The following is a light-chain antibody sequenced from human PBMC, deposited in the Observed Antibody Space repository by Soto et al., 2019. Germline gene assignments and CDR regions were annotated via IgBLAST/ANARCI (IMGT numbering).Light chain of an antibody. CDR2: DVR. V-gene: IGLV2-14*01. Sequence: QSALTQPASVSGSPGQSITISCTGTSSDVGGYNYVSWYQQHPGKAHKLMIYDVRNRPSGVSNRFSGSKSVNTASLTISGFQAEDEADYYCSSYTTISTYVFGTGTKVNVL. CDR1: SSDVGGYNY. J-gene: IGLJ1*01. CDR3: SSYTTISTYV.